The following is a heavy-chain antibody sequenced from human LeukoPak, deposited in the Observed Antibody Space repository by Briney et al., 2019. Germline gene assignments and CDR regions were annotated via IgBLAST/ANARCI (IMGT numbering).Heavy chain of an antibody. V-gene: IGHV5-51*01. J-gene: IGHJ4*02. CDR1: GYSFTSYW. CDR3: ARQSRDGSKTRGYYFDY. CDR2: IYPADSDT. D-gene: IGHD3-10*01. Sequence: GESLRISCKGSGYSFTSYWISWVRQMPGKGLEWMGIIYPADSDTTYSPSFQGQVTISADKSISTVYLQRSSLKASDTAMYYCARQSRDGSKTRGYYFDYWGQGTLVTVSS.